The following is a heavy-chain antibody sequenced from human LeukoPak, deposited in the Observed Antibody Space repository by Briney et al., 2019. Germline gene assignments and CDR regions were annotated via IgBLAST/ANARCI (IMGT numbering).Heavy chain of an antibody. Sequence: ASVKVSCKASGYTFNTYSIHWVRQAPGQGPEWVGWINAHTGNPTYAQGFTGRFVFSLDTSVSTAYLQISSLRAEDTGVYYCAREGLRLDYWGQGTLVTVSS. CDR1: GYTFNTYS. CDR3: AREGLRLDY. V-gene: IGHV7-4-1*02. CDR2: INAHTGNP. J-gene: IGHJ4*02.